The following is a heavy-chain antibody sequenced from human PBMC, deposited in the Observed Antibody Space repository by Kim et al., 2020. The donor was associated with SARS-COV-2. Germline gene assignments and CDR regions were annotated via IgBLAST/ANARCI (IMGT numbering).Heavy chain of an antibody. D-gene: IGHD6-19*01. CDR2: INHSGST. J-gene: IGHJ4*02. V-gene: IGHV4-34*01. CDR3: LYSSGWQFDY. CDR1: GGSFSGYY. Sequence: SETLSLTCAVYGGSFSGYYWSWIRQPPGKGLEWIGEINHSGSTNYNPSLKSRVTISVDTSKNQFSLKLSSVTAADTAVYYCLYSSGWQFDYWGQGTLVTVSS.